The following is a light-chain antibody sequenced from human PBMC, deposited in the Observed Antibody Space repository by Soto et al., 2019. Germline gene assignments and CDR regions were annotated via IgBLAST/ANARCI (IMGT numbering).Light chain of an antibody. V-gene: IGKV3-20*01. J-gene: IGKJ1*01. CDR2: AAS. CDR1: QSVTDNY. Sequence: EIVLTQSPGTLSLSPGERATLSCRASQSVTDNYLAWYQQKPGQAPRLLLYAASRRATGIPDMFSGSGSGTDFALTISRLEPEDFAGYYCQQYGASSRAFGQGTKVEI. CDR3: QQYGASSRA.